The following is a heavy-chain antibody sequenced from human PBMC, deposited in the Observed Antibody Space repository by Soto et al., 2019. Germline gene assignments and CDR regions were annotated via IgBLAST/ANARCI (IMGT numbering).Heavy chain of an antibody. CDR3: VREEASGSSGLTYHYYYNGMDV. V-gene: IGHV3-48*02. CDR1: GFTFSRYN. J-gene: IGHJ6*02. CDR2: VTTSGDTM. D-gene: IGHD3-10*01. Sequence: GGSLRLSCVASGFTFSRYNMHWVRQAPGKGLEWVAYVTTSGDTMFYADSVEGRFAISRDVAKNSVHLQMNSLGDEDTAVYYCVREEASGSSGLTYHYYYNGMDVWGQGTTVTVSS.